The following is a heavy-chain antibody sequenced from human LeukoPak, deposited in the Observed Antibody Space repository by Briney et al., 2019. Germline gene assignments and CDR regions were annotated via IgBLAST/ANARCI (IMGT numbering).Heavy chain of an antibody. Sequence: GGSLRLSRVASGIIFRNNYMTWVRQAPGKGLEWVSVIYNGGSIYYGDSVKGRFTISADNSRNMVYLQMNGLRAEDTAVYYCARTGGGNSGPFDYWGQGTLVTVS. V-gene: IGHV3-53*01. CDR3: ARTGGGNSGPFDY. CDR1: GIIFRNNY. J-gene: IGHJ4*02. CDR2: IYNGGSI. D-gene: IGHD4-23*01.